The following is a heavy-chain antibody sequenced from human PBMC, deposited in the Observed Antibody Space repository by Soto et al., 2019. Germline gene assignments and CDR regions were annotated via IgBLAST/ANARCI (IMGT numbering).Heavy chain of an antibody. J-gene: IGHJ4*02. D-gene: IGHD3-9*01. Sequence: ASVKVSCKTSGYKFTTYGTSWVRQAPGQGLEWMGRISGDTGSTNIGQKFQGRVTLTSDASTNTVYMELRSLKPDDTAVYFCARSPTIREDYWGQGTLVTVSS. CDR2: ISGDTGST. CDR3: ARSPTIREDY. V-gene: IGHV1-18*01. CDR1: GYKFTTYG.